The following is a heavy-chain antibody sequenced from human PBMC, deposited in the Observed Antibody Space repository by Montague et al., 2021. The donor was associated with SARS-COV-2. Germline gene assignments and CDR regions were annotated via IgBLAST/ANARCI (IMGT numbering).Heavy chain of an antibody. Sequence: SETLSLTCTVSGGSISSSNYYWGWIRQPPGKGLEWIGNMYYSGSTYYNPSLKSRVTISIDTSKNQFSMKLSSVTAAETAVYYCARDDVVLQGVTKGMDVWGQGTTVTVSS. J-gene: IGHJ6*02. CDR1: GGSISSSNYY. CDR3: ARDDVVLQGVTKGMDV. D-gene: IGHD3-10*01. V-gene: IGHV4-39*07. CDR2: MYYSGST.